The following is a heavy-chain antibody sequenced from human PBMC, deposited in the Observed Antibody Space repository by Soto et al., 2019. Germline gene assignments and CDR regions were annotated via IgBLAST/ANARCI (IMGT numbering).Heavy chain of an antibody. CDR3: ARLSDYDFWSGYYFRADSYYYYYMDV. Sequence: GGSLRLSCAASGFTFSSYWMSWVRQAPGKGLEWVANIKQDGSEKYYVDSVKGRFTISRDNGKNSLYLQMNSLRAEDTAVYYCARLSDYDFWSGYYFRADSYYYYYMDVWGKGTTVTVSS. CDR2: IKQDGSEK. V-gene: IGHV3-7*01. D-gene: IGHD3-3*01. CDR1: GFTFSSYW. J-gene: IGHJ6*03.